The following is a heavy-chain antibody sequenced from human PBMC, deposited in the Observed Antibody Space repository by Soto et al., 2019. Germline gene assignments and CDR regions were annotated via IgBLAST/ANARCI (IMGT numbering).Heavy chain of an antibody. V-gene: IGHV4-30-4*01. D-gene: IGHD3-3*01. Sequence: SETLSLTCTVSGGSISSGDYYWSWIRQPPGKGLEWIGYIYYSGSTYYTPSLKSRVTISVDTSKNQFSLKLSSVTAADTAVYYCARAGPRDDFWSFYTLGHGFDPWGQGTPVPVSS. J-gene: IGHJ5*02. CDR2: IYYSGST. CDR3: ARAGPRDDFWSFYTLGHGFDP. CDR1: GGSISSGDYY.